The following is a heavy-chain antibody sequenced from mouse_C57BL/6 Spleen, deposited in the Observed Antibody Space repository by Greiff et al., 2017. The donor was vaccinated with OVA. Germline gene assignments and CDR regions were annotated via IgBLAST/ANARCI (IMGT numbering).Heavy chain of an antibody. Sequence: EVQLQQSGPELVKPGASVKMSCKASGYTFTDYNMHWVKQSHGKSLEWIGYINPNNGGTSYNQKFKGKATLTVNKSSSTAYMELRSLTSEESAVYYCARSGGNYAWFAYWGQGTLVTVSA. CDR1: GYTFTDYN. CDR2: INPNNGGT. V-gene: IGHV1-22*01. J-gene: IGHJ3*01. CDR3: ARSGGNYAWFAY. D-gene: IGHD2-1*01.